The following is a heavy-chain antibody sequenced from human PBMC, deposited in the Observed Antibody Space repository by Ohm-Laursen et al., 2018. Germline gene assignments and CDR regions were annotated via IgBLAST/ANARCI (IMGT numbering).Heavy chain of an antibody. D-gene: IGHD3-10*01. Sequence: GSLRLSCTASGFTFSRYSMNWVRQAPGKGLEWVSYVSSSSSTIYYADSVKGRFTISRDNAKNSLYLQMNSLRAEDTAVYYCAGAYYYGSGSYRVLVYWGQGTLVTVSS. CDR2: VSSSSSTI. J-gene: IGHJ4*02. CDR3: AGAYYYGSGSYRVLVY. V-gene: IGHV3-48*01. CDR1: GFTFSRYS.